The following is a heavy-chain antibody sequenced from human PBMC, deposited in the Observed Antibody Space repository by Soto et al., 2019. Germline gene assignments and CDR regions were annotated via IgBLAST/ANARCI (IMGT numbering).Heavy chain of an antibody. J-gene: IGHJ4*02. CDR2: IYSGGST. CDR1: GFTVSSNY. CDR3: TRVQNYYDSGSLSF. D-gene: IGHD3-22*01. V-gene: IGHV3-66*01. Sequence: LRLSCAASGFTVSSNYMSWVRQAPGKGLEWVSVIYSGGSTYYADSVKGRFTIPRDNSKNTLYLQMNSLRAEDTAVYYCTRVQNYYDSGSLSFWGQGTLVTVSS.